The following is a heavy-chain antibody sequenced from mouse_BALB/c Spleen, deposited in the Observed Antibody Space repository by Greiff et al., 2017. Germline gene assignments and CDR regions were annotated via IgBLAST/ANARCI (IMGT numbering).Heavy chain of an antibody. CDR3: ARVAYYGNICWYFDV. D-gene: IGHD2-10*01. J-gene: IGHJ1*01. CDR1: GFTFTDYY. Sequence: EVKLVESGGGLVQPGGSLRLSCATSGFTFTDYYMSWVRQPPGKALEWLGFIRNKANGYTTEYSASVKGRFTISRDNSQSILYLQMNTLRAEDSATCYCARVAYYGNICWYFDVWGAGTTVTVSA. CDR2: IRNKANGYTT. V-gene: IGHV7-3*02.